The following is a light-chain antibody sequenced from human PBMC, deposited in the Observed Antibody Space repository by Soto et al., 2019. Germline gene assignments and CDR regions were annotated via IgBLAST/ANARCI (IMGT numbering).Light chain of an antibody. Sequence: QSALTQPDSVSGSPGQSITISCTGTSSDVDTFNYVSWYQQHPGKAPKLLIYEVSKRPSGVSNRLSGSKSGNTASLTISGLQAEDEADYYCSSYTGTSPSKIFGGGTKLTVL. J-gene: IGLJ2*01. V-gene: IGLV2-14*01. CDR2: EVS. CDR3: SSYTGTSPSKI. CDR1: SSDVDTFNY.